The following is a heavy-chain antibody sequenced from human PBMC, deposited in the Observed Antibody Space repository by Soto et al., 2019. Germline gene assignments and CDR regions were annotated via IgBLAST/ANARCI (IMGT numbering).Heavy chain of an antibody. CDR2: ISGSGGST. CDR3: ARSGPGTYFDY. CDR1: GFTFSSYA. Sequence: EVQLLESGGGLVQPGGSLRLSCAASGFTFSSYAMNWVRQAPGKGLEWVSVISGSGGSTYYADSVKGRFTISRDNSKNTLYLQMISLRAEDTAVCYCARSGPGTYFDYWGQGPLVTVSS. D-gene: IGHD3-3*01. J-gene: IGHJ4*02. V-gene: IGHV3-23*01.